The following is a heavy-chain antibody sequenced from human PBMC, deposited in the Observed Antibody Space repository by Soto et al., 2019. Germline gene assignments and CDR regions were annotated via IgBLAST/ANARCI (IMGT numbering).Heavy chain of an antibody. V-gene: IGHV1-2*04. J-gene: IGHJ4*02. CDR2: INPNSGGT. CDR1: GYTFTGYY. CDR3: ARTTYCSSTSCYFPFDY. Sequence: ASVKVSCKASGYTFTGYYMHWVRQAPGQGLEWMGWINPNSGGTNYAQKFQGWVTMTRDTSISTAYMELSRLRSDDTAVYYCARTTYCSSTSCYFPFDYWGQGIRVTVSS. D-gene: IGHD2-2*01.